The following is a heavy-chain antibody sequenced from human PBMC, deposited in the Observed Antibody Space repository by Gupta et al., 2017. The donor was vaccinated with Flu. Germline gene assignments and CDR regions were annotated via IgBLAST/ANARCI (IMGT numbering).Heavy chain of an antibody. D-gene: IGHD3-3*01. J-gene: IGHJ4*02. CDR1: SYW. V-gene: IGHV3-7*01. CDR3: ARVITIFGVVAYFDS. CDR2: IKQDGSEK. Sequence: SYWMNWVRQAPGKGLEWVANIKQDGSEKYYVDSVKGRFTISRDNAKNSLYLQMNSLRAEDTAVYYCARVITIFGVVAYFDSWGQGTLVTVSS.